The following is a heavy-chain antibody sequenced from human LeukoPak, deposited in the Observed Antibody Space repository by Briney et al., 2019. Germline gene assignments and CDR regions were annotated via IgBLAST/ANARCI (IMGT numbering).Heavy chain of an antibody. CDR2: ISSSSSYI. D-gene: IGHD3-22*01. V-gene: IGHV3-21*01. CDR1: GFTFSSYS. CDR3: ARPPNYYDSSGHGDY. J-gene: IGHJ4*02. Sequence: GGSLRLSCAASGFTFSSYSMNWVRQAPGKGLEWVSSISSSSSYIYYADSVKGRFTISRDNAKNSLYLQMNSLRAEDTAVYYCARPPNYYDSSGHGDYWGQGTLVTVSS.